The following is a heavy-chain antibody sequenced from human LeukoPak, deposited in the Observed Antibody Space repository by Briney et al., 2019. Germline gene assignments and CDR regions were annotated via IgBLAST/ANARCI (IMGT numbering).Heavy chain of an antibody. Sequence: PSETLSLTCAVYGGSFSGYYWSWIRQPPGKGLEWIGEINHSGSANYNPSLKSRVTISVDTSENQFSLKLSSVTAADTAVYYCARGLRYSSGWYGYWGQGTLVTVSS. J-gene: IGHJ4*02. CDR3: ARGLRYSSGWYGY. CDR2: INHSGSA. V-gene: IGHV4-34*01. CDR1: GGSFSGYY. D-gene: IGHD6-19*01.